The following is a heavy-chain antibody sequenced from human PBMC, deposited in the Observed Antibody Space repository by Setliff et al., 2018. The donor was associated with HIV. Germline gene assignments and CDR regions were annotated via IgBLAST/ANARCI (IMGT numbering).Heavy chain of an antibody. V-gene: IGHV3-11*06. Sequence: PGGSLRLSCAASGFTFSDYYMTWIRQAPGKGLEWVSFISSSATYTTYADSVKGRFTISRDNAKNSLYLQMNSLRAEDTAVYYCVRDPGGIFDAFDVWGQGTMVTVSS. CDR1: GFTFSDYY. CDR2: ISSSATYT. D-gene: IGHD3-3*01. J-gene: IGHJ3*01. CDR3: VRDPGGIFDAFDV.